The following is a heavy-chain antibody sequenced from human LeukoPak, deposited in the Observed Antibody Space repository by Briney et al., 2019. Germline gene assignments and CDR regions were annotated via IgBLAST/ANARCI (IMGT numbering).Heavy chain of an antibody. CDR1: GFRFSSYR. CDR3: ARDPETYWYFDL. CDR2: ISSTNKYT. V-gene: IGHV3-21*01. Sequence: GGSLRLSCVGSGFRFSSYRMVWVRQTPGKGLEWVASISSTNKYTDTADSVNGRFTASRDNAENSVFLHMTGLRLNDTGVYYCARDPETYWYFDLWGRGSLATVSS. J-gene: IGHJ2*01.